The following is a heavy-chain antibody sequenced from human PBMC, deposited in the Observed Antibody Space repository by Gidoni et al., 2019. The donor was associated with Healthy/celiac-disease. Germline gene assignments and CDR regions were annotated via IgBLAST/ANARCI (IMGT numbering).Heavy chain of an antibody. Sequence: QVQLPQWGAGLLQPPATLSLTSAVYGGSFSGYYWSWIRQPPGKGLEWIGEIHHSGSTNYNPALKSRVTISVDTSKNQFSLKLSSVTAADTAVYYCASSFGLRFLEWNDYWGQGTLVTVSS. D-gene: IGHD3-3*01. J-gene: IGHJ4*02. CDR2: IHHSGST. CDR1: GGSFSGYY. V-gene: IGHV4-34*01. CDR3: ASSFGLRFLEWNDY.